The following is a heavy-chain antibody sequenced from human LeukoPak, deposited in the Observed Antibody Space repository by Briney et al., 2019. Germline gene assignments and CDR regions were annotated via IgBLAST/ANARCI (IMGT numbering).Heavy chain of an antibody. Sequence: GGSLRLSCAASGFTFDDYAMHWVRQAPGKGLEWVSGISWNSGSIGYADSVKGRFTISRDNAKNSLYLQMNSLRAEDTALYYCAKDKGVTMVRGVISYAFDIWGQGTMVTVSS. J-gene: IGHJ3*02. V-gene: IGHV3-9*01. CDR1: GFTFDDYA. CDR3: AKDKGVTMVRGVISYAFDI. CDR2: ISWNSGSI. D-gene: IGHD3-10*01.